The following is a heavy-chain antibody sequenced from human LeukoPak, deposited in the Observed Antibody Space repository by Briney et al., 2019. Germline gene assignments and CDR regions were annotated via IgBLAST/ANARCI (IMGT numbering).Heavy chain of an antibody. D-gene: IGHD6-6*01. CDR1: GYTFTSYY. CDR3: ARDPREGIAARPGLNAFDT. J-gene: IGHJ3*02. Sequence: GASVKVSCKASGYTFTSYYMHWVRQAPGQGLERMGIINPSGGSTSYAQKFQGRVTMTRDTSTSTVYMELSSLRSEDTAVYYCARDPREGIAARPGLNAFDTWGQGTMVTVSS. V-gene: IGHV1-46*01. CDR2: INPSGGST.